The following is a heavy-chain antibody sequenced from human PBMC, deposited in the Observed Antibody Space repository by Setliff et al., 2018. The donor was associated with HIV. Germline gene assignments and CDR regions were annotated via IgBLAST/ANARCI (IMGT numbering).Heavy chain of an antibody. Sequence: SGPTLVNPTQTLTLTCTVSGFSLGTTGMCVSWIRQPTGKALEWLARIDWDDDTHYNASLKTRLTVSKDTSKIQVVLSLANMDPLDTATYFCARRVLTSSDYFDYWGQGALVTVSS. V-gene: IGHV2-70*11. CDR1: GFSLGTTGMC. CDR2: IDWDDDT. CDR3: ARRVLTSSDYFDY. J-gene: IGHJ4*02. D-gene: IGHD3-3*01.